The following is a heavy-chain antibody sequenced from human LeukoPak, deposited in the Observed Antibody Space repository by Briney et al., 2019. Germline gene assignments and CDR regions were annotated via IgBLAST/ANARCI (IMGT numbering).Heavy chain of an antibody. Sequence: TGGSLRLSCAASGFTFSRYWLHWVRQSPGKGLVWVSRIDSDGVDTTYADSVRGRFTISRDNAKNTLYLQMNTLRPEDTAVYYCARSNREFASGSGDYWGQGTLVTVSS. CDR1: GFTFSRYW. J-gene: IGHJ4*02. CDR3: ARSNREFASGSGDY. V-gene: IGHV3-74*01. CDR2: IDSDGVDT. D-gene: IGHD3-10*01.